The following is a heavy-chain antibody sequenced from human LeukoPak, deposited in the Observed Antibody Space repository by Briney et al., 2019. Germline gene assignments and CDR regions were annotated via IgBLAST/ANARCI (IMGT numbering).Heavy chain of an antibody. CDR3: ARLRRWLVPFYGMDV. Sequence: EASVKVSCKASGYTFTGYYMHWVRQAPGQGLEWMGWINPNSDGTNYAQKLQGRVTMTRDTSISTAYMELSRLRSDDTAVYYCARLRRWLVPFYGMDVWGQGTTVTVSS. V-gene: IGHV1-2*02. CDR1: GYTFTGYY. CDR2: INPNSDGT. J-gene: IGHJ6*02. D-gene: IGHD6-19*01.